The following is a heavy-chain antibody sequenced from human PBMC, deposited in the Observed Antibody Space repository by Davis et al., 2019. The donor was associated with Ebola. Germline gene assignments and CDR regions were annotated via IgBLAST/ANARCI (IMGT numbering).Heavy chain of an antibody. D-gene: IGHD3-9*01. J-gene: IGHJ6*04. V-gene: IGHV3-73*01. CDR1: GFTFSGSA. Sequence: GGSLRLSCAASGFTFSGSAMHWVRQASGKGLEWVGRIRSKANSYATAYAASVKGRFTISRDDSKNTAYLQMNSLKTEDTAVYYCTRRVDILTGYSYYYGMDVWGKGTTVTVSS. CDR3: TRRVDILTGYSYYYGMDV. CDR2: IRSKANSYAT.